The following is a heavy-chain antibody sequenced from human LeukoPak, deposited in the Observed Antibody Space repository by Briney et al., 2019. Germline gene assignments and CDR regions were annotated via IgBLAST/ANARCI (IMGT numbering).Heavy chain of an antibody. CDR2: INWNGAST. D-gene: IGHD6-6*01. CDR3: ARAVCPTIKFCDSSYFMDV. V-gene: IGHV3-20*04. J-gene: IGHJ6*03. Sequence: GGSLRLSCAASGFSFDDLGMTWVRQVPGKGLEWVAGINWNGASTGYADSVRGRFTISRDNAKNSLYLQMNSLRAEDTALYYCARAVCPTIKFCDSSYFMDVWGKGTTVNVSS. CDR1: GFSFDDLG.